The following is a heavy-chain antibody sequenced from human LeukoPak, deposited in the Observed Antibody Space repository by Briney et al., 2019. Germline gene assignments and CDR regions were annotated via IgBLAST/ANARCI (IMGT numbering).Heavy chain of an antibody. CDR2: IYTSGST. CDR3: ARDTIATRRMDV. Sequence: SETLSLTCTVSGGSISSYYWSWIRQPPGKGLEWIGYIYTSGSTNYNPSLKSRVTISVDTSKNQFSLKLSSVTAADTAVYYCARDTIATRRMDVWGKGITVTVSS. D-gene: IGHD6-6*01. CDR1: GGSISSYY. V-gene: IGHV4-59*01. J-gene: IGHJ6*04.